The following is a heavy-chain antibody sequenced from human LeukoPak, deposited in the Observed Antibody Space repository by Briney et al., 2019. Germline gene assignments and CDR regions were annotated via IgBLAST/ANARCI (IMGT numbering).Heavy chain of an antibody. V-gene: IGHV1-2*02. Sequence: ALVKVSCKASGYTFTGYYMHWVRQAPGQGLEWMGWFNPNSGGTDYAQKFQGRVTMTRDTSISTAYMEVSRLRSDDTAVYYCARGAGSDYDSSGYSFDYWGQGTLVTVSS. CDR2: FNPNSGGT. CDR1: GYTFTGYY. CDR3: ARGAGSDYDSSGYSFDY. J-gene: IGHJ4*02. D-gene: IGHD3-22*01.